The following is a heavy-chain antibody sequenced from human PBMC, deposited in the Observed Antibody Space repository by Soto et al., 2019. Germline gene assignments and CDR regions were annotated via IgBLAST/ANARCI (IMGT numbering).Heavy chain of an antibody. Sequence: PSETLSLTCAVYGGSFSGYYWSWIRQPPGKGLEWIGEINHSGSTNYNPSLKSRVTISVDTSKNQFSLKLSSVTAADTAVYYCAREGGHYDFWSGYAARHKIDYWGQGTLVTVSS. D-gene: IGHD3-3*01. CDR2: INHSGST. J-gene: IGHJ4*02. CDR1: GGSFSGYY. V-gene: IGHV4-34*01. CDR3: AREGGHYDFWSGYAARHKIDY.